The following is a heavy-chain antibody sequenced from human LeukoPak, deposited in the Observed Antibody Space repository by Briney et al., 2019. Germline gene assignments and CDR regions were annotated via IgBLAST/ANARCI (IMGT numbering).Heavy chain of an antibody. D-gene: IGHD2-21*02. CDR1: GYTFTSYA. Sequence: GASVKVSCKASGYTFTSYAMHWVRQAPGQRLEWMGWINAGNGNTKYSRKFQGRVTITRDTSASTAYMELSSLRSEDTAVYYCARDGHCGGDCYSPDYWGQGTLVTVSS. CDR2: INAGNGNT. V-gene: IGHV1-3*01. CDR3: ARDGHCGGDCYSPDY. J-gene: IGHJ4*02.